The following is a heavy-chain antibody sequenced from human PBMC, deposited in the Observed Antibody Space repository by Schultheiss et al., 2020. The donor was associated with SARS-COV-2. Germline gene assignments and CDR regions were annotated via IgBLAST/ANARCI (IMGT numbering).Heavy chain of an antibody. CDR1: GFTFSSYD. CDR3: AKAHGAYCSSTSCYRGDY. Sequence: GSLRLSCAASGFTFSSYDMHWVRQATGKGLEWVSAISGSGGSTYYADSVKGRFTISRDNSKNTLYLQMNSLRAEDTAVYYCAKAHGAYCSSTSCYRGDYWGQGTLVTVSS. D-gene: IGHD2-2*01. J-gene: IGHJ4*02. CDR2: ISGSGGST. V-gene: IGHV3-23*01.